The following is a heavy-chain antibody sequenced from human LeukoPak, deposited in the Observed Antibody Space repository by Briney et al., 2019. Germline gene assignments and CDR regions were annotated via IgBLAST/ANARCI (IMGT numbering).Heavy chain of an antibody. Sequence: GESLKISFQCSGFTFAYYWIYWVRQMPGKGLEWMGIIYPGDSDTRYSPSFQGQVTMSVDKSISTAFLQWRSLKASDSAMYYCALRISSGGSGDWLAPWGQGTLVTVSS. CDR2: IYPGDSDT. CDR3: ALRISSGGSGDWLAP. D-gene: IGHD6-25*01. J-gene: IGHJ5*02. CDR1: GFTFAYYW. V-gene: IGHV5-51*01.